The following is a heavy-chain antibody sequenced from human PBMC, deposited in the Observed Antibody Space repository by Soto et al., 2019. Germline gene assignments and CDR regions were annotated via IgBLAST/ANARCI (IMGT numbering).Heavy chain of an antibody. CDR3: ARDSSSSPPSSYYYGMDV. CDR2: IYYSGST. J-gene: IGHJ6*02. D-gene: IGHD6-6*01. V-gene: IGHV4-30-4*01. Sequence: LSLTCTVSGGSISSGDYYWSWIRQPPGKGLEWIGYIYYSGSTYYNPSLKSRVTISVDTSKNQFSLKLNSVTAADTAVYYCARDSSSSPPSSYYYGMDVWGQGTTVTVSS. CDR1: GGSISSGDYY.